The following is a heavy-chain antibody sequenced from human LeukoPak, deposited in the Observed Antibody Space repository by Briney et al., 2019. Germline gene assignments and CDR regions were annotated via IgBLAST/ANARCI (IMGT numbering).Heavy chain of an antibody. V-gene: IGHV3-21*01. CDR1: RFTFSSYG. J-gene: IGHJ4*02. CDR3: ASFVGGSGSRDY. Sequence: GGSLRLSCGASRFTFSSYGMHWVRQAPGKGLEWVSSISSSSSYIYYADSVKGRFTISRDNAKNSLCLQMNSLRAEDTAVYYCASFVGGSGSRDYWGQGTLVTVSS. D-gene: IGHD3-10*01. CDR2: ISSSSSYI.